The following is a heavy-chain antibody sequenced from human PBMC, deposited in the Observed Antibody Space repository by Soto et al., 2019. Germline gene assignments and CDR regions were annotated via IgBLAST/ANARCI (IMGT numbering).Heavy chain of an antibody. CDR1: GGSISRYY. CDR3: AREVRVRGVTPQDYGMDV. Sequence: ASEALSLTCTVSGGSISRYYRSWLRQPPGKGLEWIGYIYYSGSTNYNPSLKSRVTISVDTSKNQFSLKLSSVTAADTAVYYCAREVRVRGVTPQDYGMDVWGQGTTVT. J-gene: IGHJ6*02. D-gene: IGHD3-10*01. V-gene: IGHV4-59*01. CDR2: IYYSGST.